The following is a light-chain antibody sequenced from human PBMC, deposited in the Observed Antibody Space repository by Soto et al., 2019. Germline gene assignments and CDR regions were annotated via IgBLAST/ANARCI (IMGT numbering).Light chain of an antibody. V-gene: IGKV1-5*03. CDR1: QSIDDW. J-gene: IGKJ1*01. CDR2: KAS. Sequence: DIQMTQSPSTLSGSVGDRVTITCRASQSIDDWLAWYQQKPGKAPNLLIYKASSLESGVPSRFSGSGSGTEFTLTISGLQPDDFATYYCQPYNSYWTFGQGTKVDIK. CDR3: QPYNSYWT.